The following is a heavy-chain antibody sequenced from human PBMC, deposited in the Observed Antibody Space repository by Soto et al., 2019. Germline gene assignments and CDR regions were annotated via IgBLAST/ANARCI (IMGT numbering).Heavy chain of an antibody. D-gene: IGHD6-13*01. CDR1: GYTFTGYY. J-gene: IGHJ4*02. CDR3: ARGGSVTIAAAGYFDY. V-gene: IGHV1-2*04. CDR2: INPNSGGT. Sequence: ASVKVSCKASGYTFTGYYMHWVRQAPGQGLEWMGWINPNSGGTNYAQKFQGWVTMTRDTSISTAYMELSRLRSDDTAVYYCARGGSVTIAAAGYFDYWGQGTLVTVSS.